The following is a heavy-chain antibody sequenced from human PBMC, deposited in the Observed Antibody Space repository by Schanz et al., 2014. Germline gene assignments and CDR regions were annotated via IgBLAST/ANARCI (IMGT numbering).Heavy chain of an antibody. Sequence: QLMQSGSEVRKPGASVRVSCKASGYSFTDYAIHWVRQAPGQGLEWMGIINPSGGSTSYAQKFQGRVTMTRDTSTSTVYMELSSLRSEDTAVYYCARGGFFDSNSFDSWGQGTLVTVSS. D-gene: IGHD3-22*01. J-gene: IGHJ4*02. CDR2: INPSGGST. V-gene: IGHV1-46*03. CDR3: ARGGFFDSNSFDS. CDR1: GYSFTDYA.